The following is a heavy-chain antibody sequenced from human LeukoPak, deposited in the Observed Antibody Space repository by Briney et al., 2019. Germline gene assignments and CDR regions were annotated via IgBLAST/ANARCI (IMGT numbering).Heavy chain of an antibody. J-gene: IGHJ4*02. CDR2: ISSSGYTI. D-gene: IGHD3-22*01. CDR1: GFTFSSYE. Sequence: QPGGSLRLSCAASGFTFSSYEMNWVRQAPGKGLEWVSYISSSGYTIYYADSVKGRFTISRDNAKNSLYLQMNSLRAEDTAVYYCARDSGPYYDSSGYWVYWGQGTLVTVSS. CDR3: ARDSGPYYDSSGYWVY. V-gene: IGHV3-48*03.